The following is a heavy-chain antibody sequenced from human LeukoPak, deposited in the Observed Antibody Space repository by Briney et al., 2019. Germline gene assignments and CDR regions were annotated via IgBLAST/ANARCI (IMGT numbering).Heavy chain of an antibody. J-gene: IGHJ4*02. CDR2: INSDGSST. CDR1: GFTFSSYW. V-gene: IGHV3-74*01. Sequence: GGSLRLSCAASGFTFSSYWMHWVRQAPGKGLVWVSRINSDGSSTSYADSVKGRFTISRDNAKNTLSLQMNSLRAEDTAVYYCARNGILGSHDYWGQGTLVTVSS. CDR3: ARNGILGSHDY. D-gene: IGHD3-3*02.